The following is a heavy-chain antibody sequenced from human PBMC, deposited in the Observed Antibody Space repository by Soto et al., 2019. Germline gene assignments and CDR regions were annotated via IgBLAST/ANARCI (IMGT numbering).Heavy chain of an antibody. V-gene: IGHV3-48*01. J-gene: IGHJ4*02. CDR2: ITHGGDTI. CDR1: GFTFTTYS. Sequence: EVQLVEAGGGLVQPGGSPRLSCAASGFTFTTYSMQWVRQSPGKGLEWISRITHGGDTIYYADSVRGRFTISRDNAKNSLYLQMNSLKAEDTAVYYCVREWFGELLWGQGTLVTVSS. D-gene: IGHD3-10*01. CDR3: VREWFGELL.